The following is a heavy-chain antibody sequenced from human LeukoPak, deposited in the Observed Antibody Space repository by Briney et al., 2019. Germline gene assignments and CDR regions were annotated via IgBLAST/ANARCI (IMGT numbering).Heavy chain of an antibody. CDR3: AKRSSTSSGYFDL. CDR2: ITGTGAYT. J-gene: IGHJ4*02. V-gene: IGHV3-23*01. Sequence: GALRLSCAASGFTFNNYAMTWVRQAPGKGLEWVSAITGTGAYTNYADSVKGRFTISRDNSKNMMYLQMNSLRAEDTAIYYCAKRSSTSSGYFDLWGWGTLVTVSS. CDR1: GFTFNNYA. D-gene: IGHD3-22*01.